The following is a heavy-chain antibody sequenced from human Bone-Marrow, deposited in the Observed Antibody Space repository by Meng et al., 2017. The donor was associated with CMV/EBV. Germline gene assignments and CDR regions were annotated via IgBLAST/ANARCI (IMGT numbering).Heavy chain of an antibody. CDR1: GFTFSNYW. CDR2: IRYDGREK. CDR3: SRDINGERRPIY. V-gene: IGHV3-7*01. Sequence: GESLKISCVASGFTFSNYWMTWVRQAPGKGLEWVANIRYDGREKYYVESVKGRFTISRDNAKSSLYLEMTGLRAEDTGVYYCSRDINGERRPIYWGQGTLVTVSS. D-gene: IGHD5-24*01. J-gene: IGHJ4*02.